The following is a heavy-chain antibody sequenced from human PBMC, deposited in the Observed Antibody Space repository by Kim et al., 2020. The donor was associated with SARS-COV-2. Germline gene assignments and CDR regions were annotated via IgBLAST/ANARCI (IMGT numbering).Heavy chain of an antibody. D-gene: IGHD2-15*01. Sequence: VKGRFTIARDNSKNTLYLQMNSLRAEDTAVYYCAIDIVVVVAATNAFDIWGQGTMVTVSS. V-gene: IGHV3-23*01. J-gene: IGHJ3*02. CDR3: AIDIVVVVAATNAFDI.